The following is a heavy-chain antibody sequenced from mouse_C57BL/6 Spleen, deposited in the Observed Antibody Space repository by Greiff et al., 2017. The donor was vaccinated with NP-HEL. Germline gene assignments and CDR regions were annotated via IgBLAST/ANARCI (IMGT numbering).Heavy chain of an antibody. J-gene: IGHJ2*01. CDR2: IYPRDGST. CDR1: GYTFTSYD. D-gene: IGHD3-3*01. V-gene: IGHV1-85*01. Sequence: QVQLKESGPELVKPGASVKLSCKASGYTFTSYDINWVKQRPGQGLEWIGWIYPRDGSTKYNEKFKGKATLTVDTSSSTAYRELHSLTSEDSAVYFCARVRDADFDYWGQGTTLTVSS. CDR3: ARVRDADFDY.